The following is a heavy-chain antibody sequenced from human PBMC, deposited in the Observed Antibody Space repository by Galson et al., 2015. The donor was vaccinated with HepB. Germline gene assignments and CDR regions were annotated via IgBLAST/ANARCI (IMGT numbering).Heavy chain of an antibody. CDR2: ISAYNGNT. V-gene: IGHV1-18*04. J-gene: IGHJ6*02. Sequence: SVKVSCKASGYTFTSYGISWVRQAPGQGLEWMGWISAYNGNTNYAQKLQGRVTMTTDTSTSTAYMELRSLRSDDTAVYYCARDRPYSGSDGMDVWGQGTTVTVSS. CDR3: ARDRPYSGSDGMDV. D-gene: IGHD1-26*01. CDR1: GYTFTSYG.